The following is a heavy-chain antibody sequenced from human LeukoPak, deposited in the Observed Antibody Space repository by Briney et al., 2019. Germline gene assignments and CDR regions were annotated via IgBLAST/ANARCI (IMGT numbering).Heavy chain of an antibody. D-gene: IGHD4-17*01. CDR2: IYSGGST. J-gene: IGHJ4*02. V-gene: IGHV3-66*01. CDR3: ARVDYGDYGFDY. CDR1: GFTLSSFE. Sequence: GGSLRLSCAASGFTLSSFEMNWVRQAPGKGLEWVSVIYSGGSTYYADSVKGRFTISRDNSKNTLYLQMNSLGAEDTAVYYCARVDYGDYGFDYWGQGTLVTVSS.